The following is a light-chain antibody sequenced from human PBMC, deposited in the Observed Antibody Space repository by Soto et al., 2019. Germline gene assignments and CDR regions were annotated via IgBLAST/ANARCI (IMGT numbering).Light chain of an antibody. CDR3: GTWDSNLTVV. Sequence: QSVLTQPPSVSAAPGQKVTISCSGSSSNIGNHNVSWYQQLPGTAPKLLIYDNNQRPSGIPDRFSGSKSGTSATLGITGLQTGDEADYHCGTWDSNLTVVFGGGTMLTVL. CDR2: DNN. V-gene: IGLV1-51*01. J-gene: IGLJ2*01. CDR1: SSNIGNHN.